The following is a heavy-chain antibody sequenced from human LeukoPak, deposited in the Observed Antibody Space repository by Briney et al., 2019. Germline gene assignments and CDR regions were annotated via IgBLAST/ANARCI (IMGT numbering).Heavy chain of an antibody. CDR2: IYYSGST. Sequence: PSETLSLTCTVSGGSISSSSYYWGWIRQPPGKGLEWIGSIYYSGSTYYNPSLKSRVIISVDTSKNQFPLKLSSVTAADTAVYYCARQSATIFGVVIDWGQGTLVTVSS. CDR3: ARQSATIFGVVID. V-gene: IGHV4-39*01. J-gene: IGHJ4*02. CDR1: GGSISSSSYY. D-gene: IGHD3-3*01.